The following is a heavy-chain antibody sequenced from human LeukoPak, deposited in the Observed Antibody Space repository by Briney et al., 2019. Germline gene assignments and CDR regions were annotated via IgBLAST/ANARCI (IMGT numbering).Heavy chain of an antibody. Sequence: PGGSLRLSCAASGFTFDDYAMHWGRQAPGKGLEWVSGISWNSGSIGYADSVKGRFTISRDNAKNSLYLQMNSLRAEDTALYYCAKERLSSTNLYYYYGMDVWGQGTTVTVSS. CDR1: GFTFDDYA. D-gene: IGHD2-2*01. V-gene: IGHV3-9*01. CDR2: ISWNSGSI. J-gene: IGHJ6*02. CDR3: AKERLSSTNLYYYYGMDV.